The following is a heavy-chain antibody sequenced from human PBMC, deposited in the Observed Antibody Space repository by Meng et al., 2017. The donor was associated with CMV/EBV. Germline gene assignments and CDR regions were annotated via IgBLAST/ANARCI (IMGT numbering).Heavy chain of an antibody. D-gene: IGHD5-18*01. CDR3: ARHGDTAMVVGIDY. CDR1: GGSISSYY. J-gene: IGHJ4*02. V-gene: IGHV4-4*07. Sequence: GQLQVWGPGLVTPSTTLSLTCPVSGGSISSYYWSWIRQPAGKGLEWIGRIYTSGSTNYNPSLKSRVTMSVDTSKNQFSLKLSSVTAADTAVYYCARHGDTAMVVGIDYWGQGTLVTVSS. CDR2: IYTSGST.